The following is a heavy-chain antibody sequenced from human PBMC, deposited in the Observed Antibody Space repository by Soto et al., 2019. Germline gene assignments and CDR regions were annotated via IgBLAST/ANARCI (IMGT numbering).Heavy chain of an antibody. CDR3: ASSDEYSSSHTET. V-gene: IGHV4-59*01. D-gene: IGHD6-6*01. J-gene: IGHJ5*02. Sequence: PSETLSLTCTVSGGSISSYSWSWIRQPPGKGLEWIGYIYYSGSTNYNPSLKSRVTISVDTSKNQFSLKLSSVTAADTAVYYCASSDEYSSSHTETWGQGTLVTVSS. CDR1: GGSISSYS. CDR2: IYYSGST.